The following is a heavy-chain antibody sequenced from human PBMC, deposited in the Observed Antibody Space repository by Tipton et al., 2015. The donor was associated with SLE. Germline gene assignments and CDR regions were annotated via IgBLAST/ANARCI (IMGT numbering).Heavy chain of an antibody. D-gene: IGHD3-22*01. CDR3: AAGYYDSSGYPLPFDY. Sequence: TLSLTGAVYGGSFSGYYWSWIRQPPGKGLEWIGEINHSGSTNYNPSLKSRVTISVDTSKDQFSLKLSSVTAADTAVYYCAAGYYDSSGYPLPFDYWGQGTLVTVSS. CDR2: INHSGST. V-gene: IGHV4-34*01. J-gene: IGHJ4*02. CDR1: GGSFSGYY.